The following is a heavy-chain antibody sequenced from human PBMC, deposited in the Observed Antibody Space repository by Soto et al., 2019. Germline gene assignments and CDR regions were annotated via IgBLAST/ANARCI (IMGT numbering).Heavy chain of an antibody. CDR1: GYTFTSYD. J-gene: IGHJ6*02. Sequence: ASVKVSCKASGYTFTSYDINWVRQATGQGLEWMGWMNPNSGNTGYAQKFQGRVTMTRNTSISTAYMELSSLRSEDTAVYYCASQGGTYYDFWSGYSAHDGYYYYGMDVWGQGTTVTASS. CDR3: ASQGGTYYDFWSGYSAHDGYYYYGMDV. V-gene: IGHV1-8*01. D-gene: IGHD3-3*01. CDR2: MNPNSGNT.